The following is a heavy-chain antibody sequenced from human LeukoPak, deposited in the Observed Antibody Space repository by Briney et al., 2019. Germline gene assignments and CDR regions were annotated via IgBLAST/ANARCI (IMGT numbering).Heavy chain of an antibody. Sequence: GGSLRLSCAASGFTFSRYWMSWVRQVPRKGLEWVAIIKQDGGEIYYVDSVKGRFTISRDNAKNSLYLQMNSLRAEDTAVYYCARAVDPGYSSSWYYGYWGQGTLVTVSS. CDR3: ARAVDPGYSSSWYYGY. J-gene: IGHJ4*02. CDR2: IKQDGGEI. D-gene: IGHD6-13*01. CDR1: GFTFSRYW. V-gene: IGHV3-7*01.